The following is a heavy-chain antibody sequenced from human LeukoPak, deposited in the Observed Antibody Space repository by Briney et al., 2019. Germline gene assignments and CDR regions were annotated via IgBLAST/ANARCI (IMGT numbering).Heavy chain of an antibody. D-gene: IGHD1-26*01. Sequence: GGSLRLSCVASGFTFGSYAMSWVRQAPGKGLEWVSAISGSGGNTFYADSVKGRFTISRDNPKNTLYLQMNSLRAEDTAVYYCAKEMGAAWVDAFDIWGQGTMVTVSS. CDR2: ISGSGGNT. CDR3: AKEMGAAWVDAFDI. J-gene: IGHJ3*02. V-gene: IGHV3-23*01. CDR1: GFTFGSYA.